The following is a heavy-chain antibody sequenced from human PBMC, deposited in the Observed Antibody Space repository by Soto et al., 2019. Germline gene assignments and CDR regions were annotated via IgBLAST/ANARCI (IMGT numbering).Heavy chain of an antibody. J-gene: IGHJ6*02. CDR2: VSHNGNDK. CDR3: AKATTMLMLTKDYYNGMDV. D-gene: IGHD5-12*01. Sequence: SLRLSCAASGFTFSNYGMHWVRQAPGKGLXWVAIVSHNGNDKYYVDSVKGRFTISRDNSKNTVYLQMNNLRAYDTAVYYCAKATTMLMLTKDYYNGMDVWGQGTTVTDSS. CDR1: GFTFSNYG. V-gene: IGHV3-30*18.